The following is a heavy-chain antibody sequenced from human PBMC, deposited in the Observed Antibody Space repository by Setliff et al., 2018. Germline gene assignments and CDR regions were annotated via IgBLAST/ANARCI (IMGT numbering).Heavy chain of an antibody. Sequence: PGGSLRLSCAASGFSVSTNYMSWVRQAPGKGLEWVSVIYGDDSGGSTYYADSVKGRFTISRDNDKKTLYLQMNSLRGEDTAVYFCACLDWGEKFFNVDAWGKGTTVTVSS. D-gene: IGHD7-27*01. V-gene: IGHV3-53*01. J-gene: IGHJ6*04. CDR3: ACLDWGEKFFNVDA. CDR1: GFSVSTNY. CDR2: IYGDDSGGST.